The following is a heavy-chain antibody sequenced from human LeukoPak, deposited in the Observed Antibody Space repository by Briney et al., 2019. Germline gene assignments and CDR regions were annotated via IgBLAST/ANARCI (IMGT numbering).Heavy chain of an antibody. CDR3: ARGHYYNLGSFPFDF. CDR2: IHNSGTT. D-gene: IGHD3-10*01. Sequence: PSETLSLTCAVSGGPFSGYFWSWIRQSSGKGLEWIGEIHNSGTTNYNPSLNSRVAISEDTSKNQFYLNLSSVTAADTAVYYCARGHYYNLGSFPFDFWGQGTLVTVSS. V-gene: IGHV4-34*01. J-gene: IGHJ4*02. CDR1: GGPFSGYF.